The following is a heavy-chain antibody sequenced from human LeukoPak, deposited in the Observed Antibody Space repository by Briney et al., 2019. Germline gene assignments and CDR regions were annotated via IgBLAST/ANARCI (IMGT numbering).Heavy chain of an antibody. J-gene: IGHJ6*03. CDR1: CYTFTSYG. Sequence: GASVKVSCKASCYTFTSYGISWVRQAPGQGLEWMGWISAYNGNTNYAQKLQGRVTMTTDTSTSTAYMELRSLRSDDTAVYYCARALVVPAAPPWDYYYYMDVWGKGTTVTVSS. D-gene: IGHD2-2*01. CDR3: ARALVVPAAPPWDYYYYMDV. V-gene: IGHV1-18*01. CDR2: ISAYNGNT.